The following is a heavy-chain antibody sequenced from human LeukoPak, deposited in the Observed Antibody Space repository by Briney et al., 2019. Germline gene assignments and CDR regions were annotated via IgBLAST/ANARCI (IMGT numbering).Heavy chain of an antibody. CDR3: ARHAYSSGWFDY. CDR1: GYSISIGYY. V-gene: IGHV4-38-2*01. Sequence: SETLSLTCAVSGYSISIGYYWGWIRQPPGKGLEWIGSSYHSGSTYYNPSLKSRVTISVDTSKNQFSLKLSSVTAADTAVYYGARHAYSSGWFDYWGQGTLVTVSS. D-gene: IGHD6-19*01. CDR2: SYHSGST. J-gene: IGHJ4*02.